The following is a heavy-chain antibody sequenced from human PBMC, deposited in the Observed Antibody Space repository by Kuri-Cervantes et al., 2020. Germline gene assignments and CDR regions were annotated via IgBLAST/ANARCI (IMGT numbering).Heavy chain of an antibody. CDR2: IYYSGST. CDR1: GGSVSSGSYY. Sequence: GSLRLSCTVSGGSVSSGSYYWSWIRQPPGKGLEWIGYIYYSGSTNYNPSLKSRVTISVDTSKNQFSLKLSSVTAADTAVYYCARVFLSFVRYFDYWGQGTLVTVSS. V-gene: IGHV4-61*01. CDR3: ARVFLSFVRYFDY. J-gene: IGHJ4*02. D-gene: IGHD2-8*01.